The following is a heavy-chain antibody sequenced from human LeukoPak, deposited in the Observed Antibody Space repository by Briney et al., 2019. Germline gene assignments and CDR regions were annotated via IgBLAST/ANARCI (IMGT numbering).Heavy chain of an antibody. D-gene: IGHD4-11*01. Sequence: ASVKVSCKASGYTFTGYYMHWVRQAPGQGLEWMGWINPNSGGTNYAQKFQGRVTMTRDTSISTAYMELSRLRSDDTAVYYRARDLDSNGGAASDYWGQGTLVTVSS. CDR3: ARDLDSNGGAASDY. V-gene: IGHV1-2*02. CDR2: INPNSGGT. CDR1: GYTFTGYY. J-gene: IGHJ4*02.